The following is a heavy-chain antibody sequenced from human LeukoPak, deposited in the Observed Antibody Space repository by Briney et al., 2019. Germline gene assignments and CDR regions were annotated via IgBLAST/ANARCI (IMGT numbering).Heavy chain of an antibody. D-gene: IGHD6-13*01. Sequence: ASVKVFCKASGYTFASHDIIWVRQATGQGLEYMGWLHTDNDDAGYAEKFQGRVNLTKDTSTGTAYMELSSLTFDDTAVYYCARGGTAAETSGFDHWGRGTQVTVSA. CDR1: GYTFASHD. J-gene: IGHJ4*01. CDR2: LHTDNDDA. CDR3: ARGGTAAETSGFDH. V-gene: IGHV1-8*01.